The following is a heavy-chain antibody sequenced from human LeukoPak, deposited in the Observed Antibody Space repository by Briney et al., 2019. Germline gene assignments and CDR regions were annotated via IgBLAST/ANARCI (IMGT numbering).Heavy chain of an antibody. D-gene: IGHD5-18*01. CDR3: ARQRRGYSSYYYYYMDV. J-gene: IGHJ6*03. V-gene: IGHV4-34*01. Sequence: SETLSLTCAVYGGSFSGYYWSWIRQPPGKGLEWIGEINRSGSTNYNPSLKSRVTISVDTSKNQFSLKLSSVTAADTAVYYCARQRRGYSSYYYYYMDVWGKGTTVTISS. CDR1: GGSFSGYY. CDR2: INRSGST.